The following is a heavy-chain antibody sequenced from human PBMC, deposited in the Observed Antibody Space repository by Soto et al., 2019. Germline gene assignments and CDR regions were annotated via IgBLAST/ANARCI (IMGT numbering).Heavy chain of an antibody. CDR3: ARDQAAMVTPDY. J-gene: IGHJ4*02. CDR2: ISYDGSNK. CDR1: GFTFSSYA. Sequence: QVQLVESGGGVVQPGRSLRLSCAASGFTFSSYAMHWVRQAPGKGLEWVAVISYDGSNKYYADSVKGRFTISRDNSKNTLYLHMNCLSAEDTAVYYCARDQAAMVTPDYWGQGTLVTVSS. D-gene: IGHD5-18*01. V-gene: IGHV3-30-3*01.